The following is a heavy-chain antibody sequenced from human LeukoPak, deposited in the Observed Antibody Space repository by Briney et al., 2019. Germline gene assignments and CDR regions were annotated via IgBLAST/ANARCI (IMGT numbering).Heavy chain of an antibody. V-gene: IGHV3-13*01. CDR1: GFTFISFD. Sequence: PGGSLRLSCAASGFTFISFDMHWVRQAPGKGLEWVSGIGTLLDTDYPDSLKGRFTISRENAKNSVFLQMNNVRAGDTAVYYCVRGRNNNYYDDSGYSHYWGQGTLVTVSS. CDR2: IGTLLDT. D-gene: IGHD3-22*01. CDR3: VRGRNNNYYDDSGYSHY. J-gene: IGHJ4*02.